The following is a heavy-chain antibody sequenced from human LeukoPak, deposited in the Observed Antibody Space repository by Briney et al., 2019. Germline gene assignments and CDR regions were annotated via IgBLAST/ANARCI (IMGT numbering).Heavy chain of an antibody. CDR1: GGSISSYY. CDR3: ARVRLTTIDY. CDR2: IYYSGST. Sequence: SETLSLTCTVSGGSISSYYWSWIRQPPGKGLGWIWYIYYSGSTNYNPSLKSRVTISVDTSTNQISLKLSSVSAADTAVDYCARVRLTTIDYSGEGTPVTVSS. V-gene: IGHV4-59*01. D-gene: IGHD3-22*01. J-gene: IGHJ4*02.